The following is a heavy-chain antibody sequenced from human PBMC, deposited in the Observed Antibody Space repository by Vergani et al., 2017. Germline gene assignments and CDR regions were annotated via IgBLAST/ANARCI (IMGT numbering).Heavy chain of an antibody. CDR2: IYTSGST. V-gene: IGHV4-61*02. J-gene: IGHJ3*02. D-gene: IGHD1-26*01. Sequence: QVQLQESGPGLVKPSQTLSLTCTVSGGSISSGSYYWSWIRQPAGKGLEWIGRIYTSGSTNYNPSLKSRVTISVDTSKNQFSLKLSSVTAADTAVYYCARARVYSGSYDAFDIWGQGTMVTVSS. CDR1: GGSISSGSYY. CDR3: ARARVYSGSYDAFDI.